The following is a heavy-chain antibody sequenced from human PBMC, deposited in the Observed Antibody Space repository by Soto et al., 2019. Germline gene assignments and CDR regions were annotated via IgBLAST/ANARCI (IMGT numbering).Heavy chain of an antibody. D-gene: IGHD3-22*01. J-gene: IGHJ5*02. CDR1: GYTFTAYY. CDR2: INPNSGGT. V-gene: IGHV1-2*02. Sequence: QVQLVQSGAEVKKPGASVKVSCKASGYTFTAYYMHWLRQAPGQGLEWMGWINPNSGGTKYAQKFQGGVTMTTDTSISTAYMELSRLGSDDTAVYYCARGDFDSSANYYAGWFDPWGQGTLVTVS. CDR3: ARGDFDSSANYYAGWFDP.